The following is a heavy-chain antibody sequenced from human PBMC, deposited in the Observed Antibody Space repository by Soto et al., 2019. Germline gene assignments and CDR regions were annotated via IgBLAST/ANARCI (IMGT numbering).Heavy chain of an antibody. CDR3: ARDSAFDI. CDR2: FYSGGGI. V-gene: IGHV3-53*01. J-gene: IGHJ3*02. CDR1: GFIVSSHY. Sequence: GGSLRLSCAASGFIVSSHYMSWVRQAPGKGLEWVSDFYSGGGIYYADSVKGRFTISRDNSKNTLYLQMNSLRDEDTAVYYCARDSAFDIWGQGTMVTVSS.